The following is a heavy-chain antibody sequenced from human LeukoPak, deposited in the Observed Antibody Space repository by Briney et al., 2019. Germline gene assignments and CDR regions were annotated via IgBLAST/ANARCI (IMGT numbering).Heavy chain of an antibody. Sequence: ARTLSLTCAVSGGSISSGGYSWSWIRQPPGKGLEWIGYMYHGGSTYYNPSLQNRVTISVDRSTNQFSLKLISVTAADTAVYYCASTNDFGDYMGAWGQGTLVTVSS. V-gene: IGHV4-30-2*01. CDR2: MYHGGST. J-gene: IGHJ5*02. CDR1: GGSISSGGYS. D-gene: IGHD4-17*01. CDR3: ASTNDFGDYMGA.